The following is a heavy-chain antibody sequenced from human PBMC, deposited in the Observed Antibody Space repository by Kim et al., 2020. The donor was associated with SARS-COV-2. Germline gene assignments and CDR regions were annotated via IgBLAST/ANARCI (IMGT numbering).Heavy chain of an antibody. CDR3: TKAAVRGVNYYYYGMDV. J-gene: IGHJ6*01. V-gene: IGHV3-30*18. CDR2: ISYDGSSK. D-gene: IGHD3-10*01. CDR1: GFTFSTYG. Sequence: GGSLRLSCAASGFTFSTYGMHWVRQAPGKGLEWVAVISYDGSSKYYGESVKGRFTISRDNPENTLYLQMNSLRPEDTAVYYCTKAAVRGVNYYYYGMDV.